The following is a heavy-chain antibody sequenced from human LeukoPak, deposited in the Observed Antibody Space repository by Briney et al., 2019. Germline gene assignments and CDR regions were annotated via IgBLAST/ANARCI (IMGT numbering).Heavy chain of an antibody. CDR2: MNPNSDNT. CDR3: VRTPPNWGADY. J-gene: IGHJ4*02. Sequence: ASVKVSCKASGYTFTSYDINWVRQATGQGLEWMGWMNPNSDNTGYVQKFQGRVTMTRNTAISTAYMELSSLRSEDTAVYYCVRTPPNWGADYWGQGTLVTVSS. V-gene: IGHV1-8*01. D-gene: IGHD7-27*01. CDR1: GYTFTSYD.